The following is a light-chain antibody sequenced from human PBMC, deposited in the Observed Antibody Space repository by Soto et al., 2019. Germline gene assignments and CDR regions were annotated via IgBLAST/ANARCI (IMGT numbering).Light chain of an antibody. CDR1: SSNIGNNY. CDR3: GTWDSSLSAVV. CDR2: DNN. J-gene: IGLJ2*01. V-gene: IGLV1-51*01. Sequence: QSVLTQPPSVSAAPGQKVTISCSGSSSNIGNNYVSWYQQLPGTAPKVVTYDNNKRPSGIPDRFSGSKSGTSATLGITGLQTGDEADYYCGTWDSSLSAVVFGGGTKLTVL.